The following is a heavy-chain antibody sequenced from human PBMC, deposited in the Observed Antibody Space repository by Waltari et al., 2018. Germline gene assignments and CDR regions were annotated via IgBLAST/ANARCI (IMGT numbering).Heavy chain of an antibody. J-gene: IGHJ6*03. CDR2: INHSGST. CDR3: ARGRGQQPKKLKYYYYMDV. V-gene: IGHV4-34*01. Sequence: QVQLQQWGAGLLKPSETLSLTCAVYGGSFSGYYWSWIRQPPGKGLEWIGEINHSGSTNYNPSLKSRVTISVDTSKNQFSLKLSSVTAADTAVYYCARGRGQQPKKLKYYYYMDVWGKGTTVTVSS. D-gene: IGHD6-13*01. CDR1: GGSFSGYY.